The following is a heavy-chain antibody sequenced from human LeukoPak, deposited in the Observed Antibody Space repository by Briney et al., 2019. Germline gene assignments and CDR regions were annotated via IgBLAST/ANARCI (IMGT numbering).Heavy chain of an antibody. V-gene: IGHV1-69*13. J-gene: IGHJ4*02. Sequence: SVKVSCKASGGTFGSYAISWVRQAPGQGLEWMGGIIPIFGTANYAQKFQGRVTITADESTSTAYMELSSLRSEDTAVYYCASSTLSYSSGLDYWGQGTLVTVSS. CDR1: GGTFGSYA. D-gene: IGHD6-19*01. CDR2: IIPIFGTA. CDR3: ASSTLSYSSGLDY.